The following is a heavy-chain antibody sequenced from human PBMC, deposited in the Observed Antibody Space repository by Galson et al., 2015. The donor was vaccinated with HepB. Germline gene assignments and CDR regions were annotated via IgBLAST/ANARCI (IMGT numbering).Heavy chain of an antibody. J-gene: IGHJ6*03. CDR1: GFTFRSYS. CDR3: AREAGIVATISDPDYYYYYIDV. CDR2: VSSSSSYI. D-gene: IGHD5-12*01. Sequence: SLRLSCAASGFTFRSYSMNWVRQAPGKGLEWVSSVSSSSSYIYYADSVRGRFTISRDDAKNSLYLHMNSLRAEDTALYYCAREAGIVATISDPDYYYYYIDVWGKGTTVTVSS. V-gene: IGHV3-21*01.